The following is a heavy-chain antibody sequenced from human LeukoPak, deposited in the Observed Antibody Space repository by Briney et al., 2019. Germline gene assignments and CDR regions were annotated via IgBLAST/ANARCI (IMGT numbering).Heavy chain of an antibody. CDR3: ARDPATVTTPSYYMDV. CDR2: MNPNSGNT. D-gene: IGHD4-17*01. V-gene: IGHV1-8*03. CDR1: GYTFTSYD. J-gene: IGHJ6*03. Sequence: GASVKVCCKASGYTFTSYDINWVRQATGQGLERMGWMNPNSGNTAYAQKFQGRVTITRNTSISTAYMELSSLRSEDTAVYYCARDPATVTTPSYYMDVWGKGTTVTVSS.